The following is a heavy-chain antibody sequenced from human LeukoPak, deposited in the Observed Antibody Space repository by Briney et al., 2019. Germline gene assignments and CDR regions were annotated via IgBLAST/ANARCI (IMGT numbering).Heavy chain of an antibody. D-gene: IGHD4-17*01. J-gene: IGHJ4*02. CDR2: ISFTGNSI. CDR3: ARDGNANGDVEYLDL. V-gene: IGHV3-48*03. CDR1: GFTFSNYE. Sequence: GGSLRLSCAASGFTFSNYEMYWVRQAPGKGREWSSFISFTGNSIYYADSVKGRFTISRDNAKNSLYLQMNSLRAEDTAIYYCARDGNANGDVEYLDLWGQGTLVTVSS.